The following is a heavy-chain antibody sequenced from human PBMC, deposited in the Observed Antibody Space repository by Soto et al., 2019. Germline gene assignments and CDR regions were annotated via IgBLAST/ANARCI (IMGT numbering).Heavy chain of an antibody. CDR3: AHTGYGSGSFPPRFDP. J-gene: IGHJ5*02. D-gene: IGHD3-10*01. CDR2: IYWNDDK. V-gene: IGHV2-5*01. Sequence: QITLKESGPTLVKPTQTLTLTCTFSGFSLSTSGVGVGWIRQPPGKALEWLALIYWNDDKRYSPSLKSRLTITKDTSKNQVVLTMTNMHPVDTATYYCAHTGYGSGSFPPRFDPWGQGTLVTVSS. CDR1: GFSLSTSGVG.